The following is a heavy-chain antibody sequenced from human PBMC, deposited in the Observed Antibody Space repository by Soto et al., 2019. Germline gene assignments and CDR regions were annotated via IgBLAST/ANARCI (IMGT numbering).Heavy chain of an antibody. CDR1: GVTVSSNY. V-gene: IGHV3-53*04. D-gene: IGHD1-1*01. Sequence: GGSLRLSCAASGVTVSSNYMSWVRQAPGKGLEWVSVIYSGGSTYYADSVKGRFTISRHNSKNTLYLQMNSLRAEDTAVYYCARDTNGVGKKRLQKYYYYMDVWGKGTTVTVSS. CDR3: ARDTNGVGKKRLQKYYYYMDV. CDR2: IYSGGST. J-gene: IGHJ6*03.